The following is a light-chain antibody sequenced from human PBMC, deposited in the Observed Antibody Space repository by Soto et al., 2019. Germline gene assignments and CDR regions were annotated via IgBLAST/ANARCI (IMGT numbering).Light chain of an antibody. CDR3: QQYNHWPLT. CDR1: QSVSSSY. V-gene: IGKV3-20*01. J-gene: IGKJ5*01. Sequence: EIVLTQSPGTLSLSPGERATLSCRASQSVSSSYLAWYQQKPGQAPRLLIYGASSRATGIPDRFSGSGSGTDFTLTISRLEPEDFAVYYCQQYNHWPLTFGQGTRLEIK. CDR2: GAS.